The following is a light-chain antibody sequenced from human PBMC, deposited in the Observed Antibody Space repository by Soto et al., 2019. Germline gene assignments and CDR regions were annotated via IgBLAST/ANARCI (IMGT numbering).Light chain of an antibody. CDR3: QQHVSWHT. Sequence: EIVLTQSPATLSSFPGDRVTLSCRASQAVNTRLAWYQHKPGQAPRLLIYDASNRATGIPARFSGSGSGTDFTLTISSLEAEDFAVYYCQQHVSWHTFGQGTKVDIK. J-gene: IGKJ1*01. CDR2: DAS. CDR1: QAVNTR. V-gene: IGKV3D-11*03.